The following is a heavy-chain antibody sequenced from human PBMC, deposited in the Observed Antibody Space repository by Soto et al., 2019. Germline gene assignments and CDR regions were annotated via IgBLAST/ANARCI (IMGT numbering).Heavy chain of an antibody. J-gene: IGHJ3*01. CDR3: ARDILSVGPRANDAFDV. Sequence: QVQLVQSGAEVRKPGASVNISCRASGFTFSDNLINWVRQAPGQSLEWVGWINPDKGNTRYSQTFQGRVTISRHSSASIAYVEVTDLTSEDTAVYSCARDILSVGPRANDAFDVWGQGTIVIVSS. CDR2: INPDKGNT. D-gene: IGHD2-8*02. V-gene: IGHV1-3*01. CDR1: GFTFSDNL.